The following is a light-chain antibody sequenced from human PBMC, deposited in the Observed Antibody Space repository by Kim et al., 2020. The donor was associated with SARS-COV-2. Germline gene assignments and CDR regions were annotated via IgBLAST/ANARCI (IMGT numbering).Light chain of an antibody. J-gene: IGKJ4*01. CDR3: QQYDMSPLT. CDR1: QSVSSSY. CDR2: GAS. Sequence: LYPGERATLSCRASQSVSSSYLAWYQQKPGQAPRLLIYGASSRATGIPDRFSGSESGTDFTLTISRLEPEDFAVYYCQQYDMSPLTFGGGTKVEI. V-gene: IGKV3-20*01.